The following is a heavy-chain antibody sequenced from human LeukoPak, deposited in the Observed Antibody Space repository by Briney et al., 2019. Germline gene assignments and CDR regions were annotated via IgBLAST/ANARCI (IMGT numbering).Heavy chain of an antibody. CDR3: ARDGGSIVATVFFDY. CDR1: GYTFTSYG. Sequence: ASVKVSCKASGYTFTSYGISWVRPAPGQGLEWMGWISAYNGNTNYAQKLQGRVTMTTDTSTSTAYMELRSLRSDDTAVYYCARDGGSIVATVFFDYWGQGTLVTVSS. CDR2: ISAYNGNT. D-gene: IGHD5-12*01. V-gene: IGHV1-18*01. J-gene: IGHJ4*02.